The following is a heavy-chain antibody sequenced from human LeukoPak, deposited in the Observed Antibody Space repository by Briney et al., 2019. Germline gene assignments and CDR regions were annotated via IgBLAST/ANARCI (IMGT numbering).Heavy chain of an antibody. CDR2: VDPNSGGT. V-gene: IGHV1-2*02. J-gene: IGHJ4*02. Sequence: GASVKVSCKASGYTFNDYYIHWVRQAPGQGLEWMGWVDPNSGGTNYAQKFQGRVTSTRDTSISTAYMELSSLRGDDTAVYYCVRREVWGQGALVTVSS. CDR1: GYTFNDYY. CDR3: VRREV.